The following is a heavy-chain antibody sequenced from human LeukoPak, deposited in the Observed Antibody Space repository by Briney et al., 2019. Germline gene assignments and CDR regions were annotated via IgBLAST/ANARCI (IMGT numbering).Heavy chain of an antibody. J-gene: IGHJ3*02. D-gene: IGHD2-8*01. CDR3: ARDPIYCTNGVCIPGLEEDAFDI. V-gene: IGHV4-39*07. CDR2: IYYSGST. CDR1: GGSISSSSYY. Sequence: SETLSLTCTVSGGSISSSSYYWGWIRQPPGKGLEWIGSIYYSGSTYYNPSLKSRVTISVDTSKNQFSLKLSSVTAADTAVYYCARDPIYCTNGVCIPGLEEDAFDIWGQGTMVTVSS.